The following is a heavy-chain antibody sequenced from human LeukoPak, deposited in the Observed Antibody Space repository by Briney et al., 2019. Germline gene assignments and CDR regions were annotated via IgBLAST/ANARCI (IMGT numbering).Heavy chain of an antibody. D-gene: IGHD2-2*01. Sequence: GGSLRLSCAASGFTFSSYAMSWVRQAPGKGLEWVSAISGSGGSTYYADSVKGRFTISRDNSKHTLYLQMNSLTAEDTAVYYCAKYLIVVVPAAYKLDYWGQGTLVTVSS. CDR2: ISGSGGST. J-gene: IGHJ4*02. CDR1: GFTFSSYA. CDR3: AKYLIVVVPAAYKLDY. V-gene: IGHV3-23*01.